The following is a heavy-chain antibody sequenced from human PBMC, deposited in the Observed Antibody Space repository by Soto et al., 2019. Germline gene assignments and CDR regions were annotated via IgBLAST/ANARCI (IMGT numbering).Heavy chain of an antibody. D-gene: IGHD6-13*01. CDR2: IDWDDDK. CDR1: GFSLSTSGMC. CDR3: ARATHYSSSWGYTARYYYYMDV. J-gene: IGHJ6*03. V-gene: IGHV2-70*11. Sequence: SGPTLVNPTQTLTLTCTFSGFSLSTSGMCVSWIRQPPGKALEWLARIDWDDDKYYSTSLKTRLTISKDTSKNQVVLTMTNMDPVDTATYYCARATHYSSSWGYTARYYYYMDVWGKGTTVTVSS.